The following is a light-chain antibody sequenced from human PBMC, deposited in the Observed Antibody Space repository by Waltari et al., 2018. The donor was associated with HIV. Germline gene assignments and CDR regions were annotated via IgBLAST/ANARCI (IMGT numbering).Light chain of an antibody. CDR2: GAS. CDR1: QSVSSNY. J-gene: IGKJ3*01. Sequence: EIVLTQSPGTLSVSPGERVTLSCRASQSVSSNYLAWYQQKPGHAPRLLIYGASYRATDIPDRFSGSGSGTDFTLTISRLEPEDFAVYYCQQYGTSLFTFGPGTKVDIK. CDR3: QQYGTSLFT. V-gene: IGKV3-20*01.